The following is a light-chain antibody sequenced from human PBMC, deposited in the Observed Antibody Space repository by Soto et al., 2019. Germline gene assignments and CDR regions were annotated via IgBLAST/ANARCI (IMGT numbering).Light chain of an antibody. CDR1: SSNIGAGYD. Sequence: QSVLTQPPSVSGAPGQRVHISCTGSSSNIGAGYDVHWYQQLPGTAPKLLIYGNTNRPSGVPDRFSGSKSGTSASLAITGLQAEDEADYYCQSYDSSLSGSVFGGGTQLTVL. V-gene: IGLV1-40*01. J-gene: IGLJ2*01. CDR3: QSYDSSLSGSV. CDR2: GNT.